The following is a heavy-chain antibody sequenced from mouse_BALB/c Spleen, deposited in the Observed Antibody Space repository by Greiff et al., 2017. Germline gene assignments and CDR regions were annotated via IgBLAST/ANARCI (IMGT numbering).Heavy chain of an antibody. J-gene: IGHJ3*01. CDR3: AIRGIYYGYVAY. CDR1: GFNIKDTY. V-gene: IGHV14-3*02. CDR2: IDPANGNT. D-gene: IGHD1-2*01. Sequence: DVQLQESGAELVKPGASVKLSCTASGFNIKDTYMHWVKQRPEQGLEWIGRIDPANGNTKYDPKFQGKATITADTSSNTAYLQLSSLTSEDTAVYYCAIRGIYYGYVAYWGQGTLVTVSA.